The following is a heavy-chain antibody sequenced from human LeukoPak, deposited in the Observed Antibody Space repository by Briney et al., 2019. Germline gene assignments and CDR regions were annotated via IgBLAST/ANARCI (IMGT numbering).Heavy chain of an antibody. D-gene: IGHD3-16*01. Sequence: SETLSLTCTVSGGSISSYYWSWIRQPPGKGLEWIGSIYHSGSTYYNPSLKSRVTISVDTSKNQFSLKLSSVTAADTAVYYCARSYVWGSYYAFDIWGQGTMVTVSS. CDR2: IYHSGST. V-gene: IGHV4-59*08. CDR1: GGSISSYY. J-gene: IGHJ3*02. CDR3: ARSYVWGSYYAFDI.